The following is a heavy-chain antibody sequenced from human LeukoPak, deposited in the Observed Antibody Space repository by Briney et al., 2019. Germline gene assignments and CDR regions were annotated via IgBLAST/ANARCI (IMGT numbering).Heavy chain of an antibody. CDR2: ISGSGGST. CDR3: AKGGRSGSLMFDY. V-gene: IGHV3-23*01. CDR1: GFTFSSYA. Sequence: GGSLRLSCAASGFTFSSYAMSWVRQAPGGGLEWVSAISGSGGSTYYADSVKGRFTISRDNSKNTLYLQMNSLRAEDTAVYYCAKGGRSGSLMFDYWGQGTLVTVSS. D-gene: IGHD3-10*01. J-gene: IGHJ4*02.